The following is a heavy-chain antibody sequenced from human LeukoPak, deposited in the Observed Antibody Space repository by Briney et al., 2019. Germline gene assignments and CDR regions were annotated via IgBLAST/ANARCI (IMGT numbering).Heavy chain of an antibody. D-gene: IGHD6-13*01. V-gene: IGHV1-8*01. CDR2: MNPNSGST. Sequence: ASVKVSCKASGYTFTSYDINWVRQATGQGLEWMGWMNPNSGSTGYAQKFQGRVTMTRNTSISTAYMELSSLRSEDTAVYYCARGIAAAGGPDYWGQGTLVTVSS. CDR1: GYTFTSYD. J-gene: IGHJ4*02. CDR3: ARGIAAAGGPDY.